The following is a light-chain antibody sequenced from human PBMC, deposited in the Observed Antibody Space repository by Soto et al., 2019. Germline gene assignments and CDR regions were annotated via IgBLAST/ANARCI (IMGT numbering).Light chain of an antibody. J-gene: IGKJ1*01. CDR2: KAS. CDR3: QQYYSYSEA. CDR1: QTISSW. Sequence: DIQMTQSPSTLSGSVGDRVTITCRASQTISSWLAWYQQKPGKAPKLLIYKASTLKSGVPSRFSGSGSGTGFTLTISCLQSEDFATYYCQQYYSYSEAFGQGTKVDIK. V-gene: IGKV1-5*03.